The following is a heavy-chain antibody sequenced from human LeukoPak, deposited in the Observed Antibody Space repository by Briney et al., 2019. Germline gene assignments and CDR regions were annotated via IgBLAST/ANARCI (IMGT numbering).Heavy chain of an antibody. CDR3: AGRIEAAARYYYYGMDV. CDR1: GYSFTAFY. CDR2: INPNSGGT. Sequence: ASVKVSCKTSGYSFTAFYIHWVRQAPGQGLEWMGWINPNSGGTNYAQKFQGRVTMTRDTSISTAYMELSSLRSDDTAVYYCAGRIEAAARYYYYGMDVWGQGTTVTVSS. J-gene: IGHJ6*02. D-gene: IGHD6-13*01. V-gene: IGHV1-2*02.